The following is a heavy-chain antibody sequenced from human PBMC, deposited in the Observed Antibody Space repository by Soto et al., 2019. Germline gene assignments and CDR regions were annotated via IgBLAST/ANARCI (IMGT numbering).Heavy chain of an antibody. D-gene: IGHD6-19*01. Sequence: EVQLLESGGGLVQPGGSLRLSCEASGFTFSSYGMSWVRRAPGKGLEGVSGICGSGGTTYYADSVKGRFTIPRNNSKKTLYLQMNSLRAEDTAVYYCAKGYSSGWYYFDYWGQGTLVTGSS. CDR3: AKGYSSGWYYFDY. J-gene: IGHJ4*02. CDR2: ICGSGGTT. V-gene: IGHV3-23*01. CDR1: GFTFSSYG.